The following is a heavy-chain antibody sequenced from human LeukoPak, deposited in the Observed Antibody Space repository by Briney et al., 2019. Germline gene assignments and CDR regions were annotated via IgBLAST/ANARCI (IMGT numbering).Heavy chain of an antibody. Sequence: PSETLSLTCAVYGGSFSGYYWSWIRQPPGKGLEWIGEINHSGSTNYNPSLKSRVTISVDTSKNQFSLKLSSVTAADTAVYYCARISGDLDDAFDIWGQGTMVAVSS. V-gene: IGHV4-34*01. CDR2: INHSGST. CDR1: GGSFSGYY. J-gene: IGHJ3*02. D-gene: IGHD1-26*01. CDR3: ARISGDLDDAFDI.